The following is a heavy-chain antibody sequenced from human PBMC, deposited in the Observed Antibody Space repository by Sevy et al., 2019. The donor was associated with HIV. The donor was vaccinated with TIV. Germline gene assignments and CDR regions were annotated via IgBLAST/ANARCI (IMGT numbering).Heavy chain of an antibody. CDR1: GGTFSSYA. J-gene: IGHJ6*02. Sequence: ASVKVSCKASGGTFSSYAISWVRQAPGQGLEWMGGITPIFGTANYAQKFQGRVTITADESTSTAYMELSSLRSEDTAVYYCARADRYGPTYYYYGMDVWGQGTTVTVSS. V-gene: IGHV1-69*13. CDR3: ARADRYGPTYYYYGMDV. CDR2: ITPIFGTA. D-gene: IGHD3-9*01.